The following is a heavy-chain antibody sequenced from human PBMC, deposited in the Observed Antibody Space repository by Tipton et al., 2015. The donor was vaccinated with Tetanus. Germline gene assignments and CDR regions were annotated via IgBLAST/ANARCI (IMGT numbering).Heavy chain of an antibody. CDR3: TRGSSRQLPFDK. Sequence: QMQLVQSGAEVKQPGASVKVSCKASGYIFTGYFIHWVRQAPGKGLEWMGGINPSTDETNFAQKLQSRVTMTRDKSISTAFMELRGLRADDTAVYFCTRGSSRQLPFDKWGQGSLIRVS. V-gene: IGHV1-2*02. CDR2: INPSTDET. J-gene: IGHJ4*02. D-gene: IGHD2-2*01. CDR1: GYIFTGYF.